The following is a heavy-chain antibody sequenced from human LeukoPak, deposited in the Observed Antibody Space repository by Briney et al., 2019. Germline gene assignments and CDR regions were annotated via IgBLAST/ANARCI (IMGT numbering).Heavy chain of an antibody. CDR3: ERSTDWYADY. Sequence: GGSLRLSCAASGFTFIGYSMNWVRQAPGKGLEWMSYITGNLVTIHYAASVRGRFTITTDNAQNSLYPHMNTLRVEDTAVYYCERSTDWYADYWGQGTRVTVSS. D-gene: IGHD3-9*01. V-gene: IGHV3-48*01. CDR1: GFTFIGYS. J-gene: IGHJ4*02. CDR2: ITGNLVTI.